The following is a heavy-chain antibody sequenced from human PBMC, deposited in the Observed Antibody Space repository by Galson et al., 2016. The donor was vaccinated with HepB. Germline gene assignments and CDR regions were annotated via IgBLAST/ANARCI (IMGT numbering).Heavy chain of an antibody. CDR2: MNPNSGNT. CDR3: PGGSGFSPFLGR. V-gene: IGHV1-8*02. CDR1: GYTFTNFG. J-gene: IGHJ4*02. D-gene: IGHD3-22*01. Sequence: SVKVSCKASGYTFTNFGINWVRQATGQGLEWMGWMNPNSGNTGYAKKFQGRVTMTRSTSISTAYTELSRLRSEDKAVDFCPGGSGFSPFLGRWGQGTLVTVSS.